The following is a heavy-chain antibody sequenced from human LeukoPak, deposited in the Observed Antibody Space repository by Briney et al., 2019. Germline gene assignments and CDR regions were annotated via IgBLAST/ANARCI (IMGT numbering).Heavy chain of an antibody. CDR2: IYYSGST. CDR3: ARDRYYSSTSCPYDAFDI. Sequence: SETLSLTCTVSGGSISGGGYCWSWIRQHPGKGLEWIGYIYYSGSTYYNPSLKSRVTISVDTSKNQFSLKLSSVTAADTAVYYCARDRYYSSTSCPYDAFDIWGQGTMVTVSS. CDR1: GGSISGGGYC. D-gene: IGHD2-2*01. J-gene: IGHJ3*02. V-gene: IGHV4-31*03.